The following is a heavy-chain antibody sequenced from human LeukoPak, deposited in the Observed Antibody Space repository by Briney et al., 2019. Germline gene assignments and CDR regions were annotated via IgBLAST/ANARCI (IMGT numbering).Heavy chain of an antibody. CDR2: INPNSGGT. Sequence: ASVKVSCKASGYTFTGYYMHWVRQAPGQGLEWMGWINPNSGGTNYAQKFQGRVTMTRDTSISTAYMELSRLRSDDTAVYYCARETSDCSGGSCYSGVISWFDPWGQGTLVTVSS. J-gene: IGHJ5*02. CDR3: ARETSDCSGGSCYSGVISWFDP. V-gene: IGHV1-2*02. CDR1: GYTFTGYY. D-gene: IGHD2-15*01.